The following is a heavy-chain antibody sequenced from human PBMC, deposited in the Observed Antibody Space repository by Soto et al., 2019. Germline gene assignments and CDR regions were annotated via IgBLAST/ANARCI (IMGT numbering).Heavy chain of an antibody. Sequence: GGSLRLSCTASGFTFTKYWMNWVRQAPGKGLEWLANIKEDGSEKFYVDSVKGRFTISRDNAQNSVYLQMNSLRAEDTAVYYCARDEGGVGYYTGPYYYGMDVWGQGTTVTVSS. CDR3: ARDEGGVGYYTGPYYYGMDV. CDR1: GFTFTKYW. V-gene: IGHV3-7*03. J-gene: IGHJ6*02. D-gene: IGHD3-3*01. CDR2: IKEDGSEK.